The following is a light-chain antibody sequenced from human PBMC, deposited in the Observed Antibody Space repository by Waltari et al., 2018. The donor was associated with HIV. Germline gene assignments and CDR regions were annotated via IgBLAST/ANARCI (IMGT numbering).Light chain of an antibody. V-gene: IGLV2-23*01. J-gene: IGLJ1*01. CDR3: CSYAGGSAV. Sequence: QSALTQPASVSGSPGQSITVSCSGNSTDIQNYNLVSWYQHHPGQAPELMIFEGSQRPSGASNRFSVSKSANAASLTISGLQAEDEADYYCCSYAGGSAVFGPGTKVTVL. CDR2: EGS. CDR1: STDIQNYNL.